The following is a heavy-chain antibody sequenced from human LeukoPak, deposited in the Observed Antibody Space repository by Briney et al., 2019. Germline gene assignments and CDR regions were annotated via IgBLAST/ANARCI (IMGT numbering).Heavy chain of an antibody. CDR2: ISGSGGST. D-gene: IGHD5-18*01. CDR3: AKGGYSYGYPLDY. Sequence: AGSLRRSCAASGFTFSSYAMSWVRQAPGKGLEWVSAISGSGGSTYYADSVKGRFTISRDNSKNTLYLQMNSLRAEDTAVYYCAKGGYSYGYPLDYWGQGTLVTVSS. J-gene: IGHJ4*02. CDR1: GFTFSSYA. V-gene: IGHV3-23*01.